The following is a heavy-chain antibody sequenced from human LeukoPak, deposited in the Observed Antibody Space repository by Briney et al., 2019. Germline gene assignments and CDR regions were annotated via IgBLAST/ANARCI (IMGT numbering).Heavy chain of an antibody. CDR3: ARDIAPSGSWWFDS. D-gene: IGHD6-13*01. CDR1: GYTFTEYY. CDR2: ITLSTGEI. J-gene: IGHJ5*01. V-gene: IGHV1-2*02. Sequence: ASVKVSCKAPGYTFTEYYLHWLRPAPGQGLDWMGWITLSTGEIFYAQNFQGRVTMTRDTSISTAYMQLGSLKSDDTAVYYCARDIAPSGSWWFDSWGQGTLVTVSS.